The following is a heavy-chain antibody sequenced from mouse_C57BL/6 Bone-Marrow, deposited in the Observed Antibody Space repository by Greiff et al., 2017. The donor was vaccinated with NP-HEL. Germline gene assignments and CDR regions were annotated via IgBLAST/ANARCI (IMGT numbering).Heavy chain of an antibody. CDR2: FYPGSGRI. CDR3: AGHEVYDWYFDV. Sequence: VQLQQSGAELVKPGASVKLSCKASGYTFTEYTIHWVKQRSGQGLEWIGWFYPGSGRIKYNEKFKDKATLTADKSSSTVYMERSRLTSEGSAVYICAGHEVYDWYFDVWGTGTTVTVSS. J-gene: IGHJ1*03. V-gene: IGHV1-62-2*01. D-gene: IGHD2-12*01. CDR1: GYTFTEYT.